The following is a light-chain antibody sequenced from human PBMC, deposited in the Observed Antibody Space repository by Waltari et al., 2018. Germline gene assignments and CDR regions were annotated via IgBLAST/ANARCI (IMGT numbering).Light chain of an antibody. Sequence: QSALTQPASVSGSPGQSITISCTGTSSDVGGYNYVSWYQQHPGKAPELMIYDVSNRASGAANRFSGSKSGNTASLTISGLQAEDEADYNCSSPKVFGTGTKVTVL. J-gene: IGLJ1*01. CDR1: SSDVGGYNY. V-gene: IGLV2-14*03. CDR2: DVS. CDR3: SSPKV.